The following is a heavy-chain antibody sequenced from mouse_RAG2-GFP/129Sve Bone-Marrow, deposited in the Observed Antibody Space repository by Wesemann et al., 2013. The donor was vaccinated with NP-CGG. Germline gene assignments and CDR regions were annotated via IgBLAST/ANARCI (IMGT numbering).Heavy chain of an antibody. Sequence: EVQLQQSGAELVKPGASVKLSCTASGFNIKDTYMHWVKQRPEQGLEWIGRIDPANGNTKYDPKFQGKATITADTSSNTAYLQLSSLTSEDTAVYYCADYGYDEAMDYWGQGTSVTVSS. CDR1: GFNIKDTY. CDR3: ADYGYDEAMDY. CDR2: IDPANGNT. J-gene: IGHJ4*01. D-gene: IGHD2-2*01. V-gene: IGHV14-3*02.